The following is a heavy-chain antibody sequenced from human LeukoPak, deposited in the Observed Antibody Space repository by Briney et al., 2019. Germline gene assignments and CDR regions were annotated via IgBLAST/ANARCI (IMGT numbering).Heavy chain of an antibody. CDR1: GFTFSNAW. CDR3: TTPSPHEPWVWWFGEYYSPHYYGMDV. CDR2: IKSKTDGGTT. J-gene: IGHJ6*02. V-gene: IGHV3-15*01. Sequence: GGSLRLSCAASGFTFSNAWMSWVRQAPGKGLEWVGRIKSKTDGGTTDYAAPAKGRFTISRDDSKNTLYLQMNSLKTEDTAVYYCTTPSPHEPWVWWFGEYYSPHYYGMDVWGQGTTVTVSS. D-gene: IGHD3-10*01.